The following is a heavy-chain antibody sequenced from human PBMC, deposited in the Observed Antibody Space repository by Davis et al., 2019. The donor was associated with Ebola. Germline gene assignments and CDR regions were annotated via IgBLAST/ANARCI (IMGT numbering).Heavy chain of an antibody. Sequence: GESLKISCAASGFTFDDYAMHWVRQAPGKGLEWVSSISSSSSYIYYADSVKGRFTISRDNAKNSLYLQMNSLRAEDTAVYYCASPGYSSSSGGDYYYYGMDVWGQGTTVTVSS. CDR2: ISSSSSYI. CDR1: GFTFDDYA. J-gene: IGHJ6*02. V-gene: IGHV3-21*01. D-gene: IGHD6-6*01. CDR3: ASPGYSSSSGGDYYYYGMDV.